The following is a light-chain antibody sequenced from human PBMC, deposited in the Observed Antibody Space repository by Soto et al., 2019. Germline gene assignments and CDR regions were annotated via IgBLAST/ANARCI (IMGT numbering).Light chain of an antibody. CDR2: DVS. CDR1: SSDVGHYNY. CDR3: SSYTSYTGTSAYV. V-gene: IGLV2-14*03. J-gene: IGLJ1*01. Sequence: QSALTQPASVSGSPGQSIAISCTGTSSDVGHYNYVSWYQQLPGKAPKLMIYDVSHRPSGVSSRFSGSKSGNTASLTISGLQAEDEADYYCSSYTSYTGTSAYVFGTGTKLTVL.